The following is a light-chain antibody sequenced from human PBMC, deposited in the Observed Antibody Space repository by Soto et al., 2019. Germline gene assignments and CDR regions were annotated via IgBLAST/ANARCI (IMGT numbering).Light chain of an antibody. Sequence: EIVLTQSPATLSLSPGERATLSCRASQSVSGCLAWYQQKPGQAPRLLIFDASNRATGIPARFSGSGSGTDFTLTISSLEPEDFAIYYCQQYNSYSAITFGQGTRLEIK. V-gene: IGKV3-11*01. J-gene: IGKJ5*01. CDR2: DAS. CDR3: QQYNSYSAIT. CDR1: QSVSGC.